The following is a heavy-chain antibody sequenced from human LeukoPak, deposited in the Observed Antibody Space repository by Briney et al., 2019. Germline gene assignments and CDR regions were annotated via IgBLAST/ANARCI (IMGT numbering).Heavy chain of an antibody. D-gene: IGHD3-22*01. V-gene: IGHV1-2*02. Sequence: GASVKVSCKASGYTLTGYYMHWVRQAPGQGLEWMGWINPTSGGTNYAQKFQGRVTMTRDTSLSTAYMELSRPRSDDTAVYYCARGNYYRFDYWGQGTLVTVSS. CDR1: GYTLTGYY. CDR2: INPTSGGT. J-gene: IGHJ4*02. CDR3: ARGNYYRFDY.